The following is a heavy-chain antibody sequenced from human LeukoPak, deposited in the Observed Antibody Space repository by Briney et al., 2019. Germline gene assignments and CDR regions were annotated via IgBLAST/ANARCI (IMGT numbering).Heavy chain of an antibody. Sequence: PGRSLRLSCAASGFTFSSYAIHWVRQAPGKGLDWVAVISYDGNTKYYADSVKGRFTVSRDNSKNTLYPQMNSLRAEDTAVYYCAKDPDSGIAAAGTDDYWGQGTLVTVSS. D-gene: IGHD6-13*01. J-gene: IGHJ4*02. CDR1: GFTFSSYA. CDR3: AKDPDSGIAAAGTDDY. V-gene: IGHV3-30-3*02. CDR2: ISYDGNTK.